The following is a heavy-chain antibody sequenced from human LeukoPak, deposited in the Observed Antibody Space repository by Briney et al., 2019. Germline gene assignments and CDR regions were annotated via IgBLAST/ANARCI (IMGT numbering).Heavy chain of an antibody. Sequence: GGSLRLSCAASGFTFSSYWMSWVRQAPGKGLEWVAAISSEGSDKYYAESMKGRLTISRDNSKNTLYLQMNSLRAEDTAVYYCARGLLPPRWFDPWGQGTLVTVSS. CDR1: GFTFSSYW. V-gene: IGHV3-30-3*01. CDR3: ARGLLPPRWFDP. J-gene: IGHJ5*02. D-gene: IGHD2-21*02. CDR2: ISSEGSDK.